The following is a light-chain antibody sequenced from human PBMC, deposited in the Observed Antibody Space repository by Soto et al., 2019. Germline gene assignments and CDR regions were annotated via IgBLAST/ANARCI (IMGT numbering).Light chain of an antibody. CDR2: GES. V-gene: IGKV3-15*01. J-gene: IGKJ4*01. CDR1: QSVSSN. CDR3: QQYNNWPVT. Sequence: EIVMTQSPATLSVSPGERATLSCRASQSVSSNLAWYQQKPGQAPRLLIYGESTRATGIPARFSGSGSGTEFTLTISSLQSEDFAVYYCQQYNNWPVTFGGGTKVEIK.